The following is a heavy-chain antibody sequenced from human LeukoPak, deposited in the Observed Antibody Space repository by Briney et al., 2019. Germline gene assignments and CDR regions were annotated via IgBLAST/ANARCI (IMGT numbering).Heavy chain of an antibody. V-gene: IGHV3-7*01. D-gene: IGHD2-2*01. Sequence: GGSLRLSCAASGFTFSSYYMSWVRQAPGKGLEWVANINQDGSDKYYVDSVKGRFTISRDNAKNSLYLQMSSLRAEDTAVYYCARVDCSSTSCPGTYFDYWGQGTLVTVSS. CDR2: INQDGSDK. J-gene: IGHJ4*02. CDR3: ARVDCSSTSCPGTYFDY. CDR1: GFTFSSYY.